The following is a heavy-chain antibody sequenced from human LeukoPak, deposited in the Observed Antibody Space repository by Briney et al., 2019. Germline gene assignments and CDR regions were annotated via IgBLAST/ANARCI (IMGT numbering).Heavy chain of an antibody. D-gene: IGHD2-15*01. CDR2: ISNNGGYT. J-gene: IGHJ4*02. Sequence: GGSLRLSCAASGFTFSSYAMSWVRQAPGKGLECVSAISNNGGYTYYADSVQGRFTISRDNSKSTLCLQMNSLRAEDTAVYYCAKQLGYCSDGSCYFPYWGQGTLVTVSS. V-gene: IGHV3-23*01. CDR3: AKQLGYCSDGSCYFPY. CDR1: GFTFSSYA.